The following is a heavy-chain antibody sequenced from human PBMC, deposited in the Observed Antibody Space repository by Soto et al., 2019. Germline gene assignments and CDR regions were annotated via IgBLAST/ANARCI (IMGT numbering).Heavy chain of an antibody. J-gene: IGHJ6*02. D-gene: IGHD3-22*01. Sequence: LGESLKISCKGSGYSFTSYWIGWVRQMPGKGLEWMGIIYPSDSDTRYSPSFQGQVTISADKSISTAYLQWSSLKASDTAMYYCARHFDDSSGYYGYYYYGMDVWGQGTTVTVSS. V-gene: IGHV5-51*01. CDR2: IYPSDSDT. CDR1: GYSFTSYW. CDR3: ARHFDDSSGYYGYYYYGMDV.